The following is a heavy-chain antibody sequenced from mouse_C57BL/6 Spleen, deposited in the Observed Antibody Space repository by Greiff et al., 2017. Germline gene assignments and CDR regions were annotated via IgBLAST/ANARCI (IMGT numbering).Heavy chain of an antibody. Sequence: VKLMESGPGILQPSQTLSLTCSFSGFSLSTFGMGVGWLRQPPGMGLEWLAHIWWDDDKYYNPALKSRLTISKVTSKNQVFLQIAHVDTADTATYYCARICYSSSYWYFDVWGTGTTVTVSS. CDR3: ARICYSSSYWYFDV. CDR1: GFSLSTFGMG. J-gene: IGHJ1*03. V-gene: IGHV8-8*01. CDR2: IWWDDDK. D-gene: IGHD1-1*01.